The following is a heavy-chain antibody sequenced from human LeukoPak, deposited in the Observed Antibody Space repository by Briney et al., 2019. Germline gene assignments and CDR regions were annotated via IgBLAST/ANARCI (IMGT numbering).Heavy chain of an antibody. J-gene: IGHJ4*02. CDR3: ARGIRFLEWLSGFDY. V-gene: IGHV3-20*04. CDR1: GFTFDDYG. Sequence: GGSLRLSCAASGFTFDDYGMSWVRQVPAKGQELVSGINWNGGSTGYADSVKGRFTISRDKAKNSLYLQMDSLRVEDTALYYCARGIRFLEWLSGFDYWGQGTLVTVSS. CDR2: INWNGGST. D-gene: IGHD3-3*01.